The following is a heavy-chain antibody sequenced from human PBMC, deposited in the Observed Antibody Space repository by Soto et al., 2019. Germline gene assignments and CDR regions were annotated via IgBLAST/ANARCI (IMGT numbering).Heavy chain of an antibody. CDR3: VKDRNTVIGNYYFDY. CDR2: INWDGGST. V-gene: IGHV3-43*01. J-gene: IGHJ4*02. Sequence: EIHLVESGGVVVQPGGSLRLSCAASGFTFDDYTMHWVRRAPGKGLEWISLINWDGGSTYYADSVKGRFTISRDNRKNSLYLQMNSLTTEDTALNYCVKDRNTVIGNYYFDYWGQGTLVTVSS. CDR1: GFTFDDYT. D-gene: IGHD3-22*01.